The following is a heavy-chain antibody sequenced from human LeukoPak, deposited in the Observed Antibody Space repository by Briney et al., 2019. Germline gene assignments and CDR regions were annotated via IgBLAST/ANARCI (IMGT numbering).Heavy chain of an antibody. CDR1: GGTFSSYA. J-gene: IGHJ6*02. CDR2: IIPILGIA. Sequence: SVKVSCKASGGTFSSYAISWVRQAPGQGLEWMGRIIPILGIANYAQKFQGRVTITADKSTSTAYMELSSLRSEDTAVYYCARGDCSGGSCYKGGYGMDVWGQGTTVTVSS. D-gene: IGHD2-15*01. CDR3: ARGDCSGGSCYKGGYGMDV. V-gene: IGHV1-69*04.